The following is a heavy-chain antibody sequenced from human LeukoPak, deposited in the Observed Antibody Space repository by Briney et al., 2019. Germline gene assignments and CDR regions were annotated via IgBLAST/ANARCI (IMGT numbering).Heavy chain of an antibody. Sequence: GGSLRLSCAASGFTFSTYAMSWVRQAPGKGLEWVSNSGRDGSTYYADSVKGRFTISRDNAKNSLYLQMNSLRAEDTAVYYCARDQGGVGYWGQGTLVTVSS. CDR1: GFTFSTYA. D-gene: IGHD3-16*01. CDR3: ARDQGGVGY. CDR2: SGRDGST. V-gene: IGHV3-23*01. J-gene: IGHJ4*02.